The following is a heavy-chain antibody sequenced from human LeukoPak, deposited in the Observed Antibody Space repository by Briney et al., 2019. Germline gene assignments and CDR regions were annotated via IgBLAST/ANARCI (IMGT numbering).Heavy chain of an antibody. CDR3: ARDFSGYSSSWPNLFYYYYYMDV. CDR2: IWYDGSNK. J-gene: IGHJ6*03. D-gene: IGHD6-13*01. CDR1: GFIFSSYG. V-gene: IGHV3-33*01. Sequence: GSLRLSCAASGFIFSSYGMHWVRQAPGKGLEWVAVIWYDGSNKYYAESVKGRFTISRDNAKNSLYLQMNSLRAEDTAVYYCARDFSGYSSSWPNLFYYYYYMDVWGKGTTVTVSS.